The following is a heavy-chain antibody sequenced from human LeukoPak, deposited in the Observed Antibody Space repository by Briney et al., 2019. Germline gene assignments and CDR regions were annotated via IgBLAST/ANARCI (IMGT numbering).Heavy chain of an antibody. CDR3: ASRSGLLWFGEFNY. J-gene: IGHJ4*02. D-gene: IGHD3-10*01. Sequence: SETLSLTCAVYGGSFSGYYWSRIRQPPGKGLEWIGEINHSGSTNYNPSLKSRVTISVDTSKNQFSLKLSSVTAADTAVYYCASRSGLLWFGEFNYWGQGTLVTVSS. CDR1: GGSFSGYY. CDR2: INHSGST. V-gene: IGHV4-34*01.